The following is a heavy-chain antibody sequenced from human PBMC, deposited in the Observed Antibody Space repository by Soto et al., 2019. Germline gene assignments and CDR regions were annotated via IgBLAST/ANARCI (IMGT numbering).Heavy chain of an antibody. V-gene: IGHV3-23*01. J-gene: IGHJ4*02. CDR3: AKPSTSTTVTTCFDY. CDR2: ISGSGGTT. Sequence: GGSLRLSCAASGFTFSSYGMSWVRQAPGKGLEWVSSISGSGGTTYHADSVKGRFTISRDNSKNTLYLQMNSLRVDDTAVYYCAKPSTSTTVTTCFDYWGQGALVTVSS. CDR1: GFTFSSYG. D-gene: IGHD4-17*01.